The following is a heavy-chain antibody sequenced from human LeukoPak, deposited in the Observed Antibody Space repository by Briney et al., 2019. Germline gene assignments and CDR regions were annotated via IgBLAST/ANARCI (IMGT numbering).Heavy chain of an antibody. J-gene: IGHJ4*02. V-gene: IGHV3-30*18. CDR1: GFTFSSYG. CDR2: ISYDGSNK. CDR3: AKDSTGVTDY. D-gene: IGHD3-10*01. Sequence: PGGSLRLSCAASGFTFSSYGMHWVRQAPGKGLEGVAGISYDGSNKYYADSVKGRFTISRANSKNTLYLQMNSLRAEDTAVYYCAKDSTGVTDYWGQGSLVTVSS.